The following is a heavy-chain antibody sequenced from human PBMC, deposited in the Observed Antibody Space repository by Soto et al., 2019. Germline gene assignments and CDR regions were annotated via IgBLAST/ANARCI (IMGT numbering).Heavy chain of an antibody. CDR1: GFTFSDYG. CDR2: ISNDGGSK. V-gene: IGHV3-30*03. J-gene: IGHJ5*02. CDR3: ARRTSTVREGYNWCDP. D-gene: IGHD3-10*01. Sequence: QGQLVESGGGVVQPGRSGTLSCAGSGFTFSDYGMHWVRQAPGKGLQWVALISNDGGSKKYAESVKGRFTISRDNSKNTLYLDMNSLRPEDTAVYHCARRTSTVREGYNWCDPWGQGTLVTVSS.